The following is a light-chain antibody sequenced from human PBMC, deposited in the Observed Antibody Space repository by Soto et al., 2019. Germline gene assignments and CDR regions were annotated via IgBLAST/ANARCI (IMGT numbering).Light chain of an antibody. Sequence: ALTQPRSVSGSPGQSVTISCTGTSSDVGGYNYVSWYQQHPGKAPKLMIYDVSKRPSGVPDRFSGSKSGNTASLAISGLQAEDEADYYCCSYAGSYTLVFGGGTKLTVL. CDR2: DVS. CDR1: SSDVGGYNY. V-gene: IGLV2-11*01. CDR3: CSYAGSYTLV. J-gene: IGLJ2*01.